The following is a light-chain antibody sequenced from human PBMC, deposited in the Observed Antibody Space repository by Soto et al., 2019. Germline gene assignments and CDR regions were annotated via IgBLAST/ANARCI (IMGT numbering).Light chain of an antibody. J-gene: IGLJ1*01. CDR2: TND. Sequence: QSVLTQPPSASGTPGQRVTISCSGSSSNIESNTVYWYQQLPGMAPRLLIHTNDRRPSGVPDRFSGSKSGTSASLAIAGLQAEDEGDYYCQSYDSSLSGYVFGTGTKVTV. V-gene: IGLV1-44*01. CDR3: QSYDSSLSGYV. CDR1: SSNIESNT.